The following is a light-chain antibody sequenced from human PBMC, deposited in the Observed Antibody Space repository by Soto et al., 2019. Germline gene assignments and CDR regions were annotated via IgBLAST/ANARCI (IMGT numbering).Light chain of an antibody. CDR3: SSYAGRSMYV. CDR2: GVT. Sequence: QSALTQPPSASVSPGQSVTFSRTGTSSDVGTYDYVSWYQQYPGKAPKLLIYGVTRRPSGVPDRFSGSKSGNTAALTVSGLQAEDEAYYYCSSYAGRSMYVFGTGTKVT. J-gene: IGLJ1*01. V-gene: IGLV2-8*01. CDR1: SSDVGTYDY.